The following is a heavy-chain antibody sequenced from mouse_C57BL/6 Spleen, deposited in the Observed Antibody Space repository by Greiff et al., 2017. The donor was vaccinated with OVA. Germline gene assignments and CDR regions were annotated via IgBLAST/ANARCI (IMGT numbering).Heavy chain of an antibody. D-gene: IGHD1-1*01. CDR2: ISSDSSTI. J-gene: IGHJ2*01. CDR3: ARDNYGSGRYFDY. V-gene: IGHV5-17*01. CDR1: GFTFSDYG. Sequence: EVQVVESGGGLVKPGGSLKLSCAASGFTFSDYGMHWVRQAPEKGLEWVAYISSDSSTIYYADTVKGQFTISSDNATNPLFLQMTSLRSEDTALYFYARDNYGSGRYFDYWGQGTTLTVSS.